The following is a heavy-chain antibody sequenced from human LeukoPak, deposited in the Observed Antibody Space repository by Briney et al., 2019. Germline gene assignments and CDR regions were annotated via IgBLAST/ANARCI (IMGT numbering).Heavy chain of an antibody. CDR2: IKQDGSEK. J-gene: IGHJ4*02. D-gene: IGHD4-23*01. CDR1: GFTFSSYW. Sequence: PGGSLRLSCAASGFTFSSYWMSWVRQAPGKGLEWVANIKQDGSEKYYVDSVKGRFTVSRDNAKNSLYLQMNSLRAEDTAVYYCAKDDYGGNSNYWGQGTLVTVSS. V-gene: IGHV3-7*03. CDR3: AKDDYGGNSNY.